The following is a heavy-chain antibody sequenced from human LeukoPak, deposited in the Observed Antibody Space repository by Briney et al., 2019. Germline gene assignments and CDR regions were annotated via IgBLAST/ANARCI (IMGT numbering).Heavy chain of an antibody. CDR2: MYLSGTT. Sequence: SETLSLTCTVSGDSINSLDLWSWVRQPPGQGLEWIGEMYLSGTTHSNPSVKSRVTISIDKSKNQFFLNLSSVTAADTAVYYCAGLVGRYSSGLYYYYFDYWGQGTLVTVSS. CDR3: AGLVGRYSSGLYYYYFDY. D-gene: IGHD3-22*01. CDR1: GDSINSLDL. J-gene: IGHJ4*02. V-gene: IGHV4-4*02.